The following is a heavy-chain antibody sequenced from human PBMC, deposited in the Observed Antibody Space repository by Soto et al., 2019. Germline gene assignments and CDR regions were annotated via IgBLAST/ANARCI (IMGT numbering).Heavy chain of an antibody. D-gene: IGHD2-2*01. Sequence: EVQLVESGGGFLRPGGSLRLSCAASGFRISDAWINWVRQAPGMGLEWVGRIKSIRDGGTTDFAAPVKARFAISRDDSKNMLYLQINSLNTEDTAVYYCSTDSSFSSVFVRHDYWGHGTLVTVSS. J-gene: IGHJ4*01. CDR1: GFRISDAW. V-gene: IGHV3-15*07. CDR3: STDSSFSSVFVRHDY. CDR2: IKSIRDGGTT.